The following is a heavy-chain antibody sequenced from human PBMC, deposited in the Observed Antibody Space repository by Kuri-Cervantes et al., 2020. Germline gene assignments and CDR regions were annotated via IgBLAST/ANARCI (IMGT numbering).Heavy chain of an antibody. V-gene: IGHV3-21*04. D-gene: IGHD4/OR15-4a*01. CDR3: AKVSVLGPLHYYYYMGV. J-gene: IGHJ6*03. Sequence: GGSLRLSCAASGFTFSSYSMNWVRQAPGKGLEWVSSISSSSSYIYYADSVKGRFTISRDNAKNSLYLQMKSLRVEDTALYYCAKVSVLGPLHYYYYMGVWGKGTTVTVSS. CDR1: GFTFSSYS. CDR2: ISSSSSYI.